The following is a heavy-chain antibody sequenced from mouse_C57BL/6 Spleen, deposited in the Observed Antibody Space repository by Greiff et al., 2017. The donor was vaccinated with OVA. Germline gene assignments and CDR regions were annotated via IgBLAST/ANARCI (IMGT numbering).Heavy chain of an antibody. D-gene: IGHD1-1*01. V-gene: IGHV1-39*01. CDR2: INPNYGTT. J-gene: IGHJ4*01. Sequence: LQESGPELVKPGASVKISCKASGYSFTDYNMNWVKQSNGKSLEWIGVINPNYGTTSYNQKFKGKATLTVDQSSSTAYMQLNSLTSEDSAVYYCARKGRTITTVEGDMDYWGQGTSVTVSS. CDR3: ARKGRTITTVEGDMDY. CDR1: GYSFTDYN.